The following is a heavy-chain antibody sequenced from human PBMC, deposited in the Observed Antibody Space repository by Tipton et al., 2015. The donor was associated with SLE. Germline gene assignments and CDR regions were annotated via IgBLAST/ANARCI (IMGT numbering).Heavy chain of an antibody. V-gene: IGHV4-59*08. CDR3: ARHISTGSGYYYPGAFYI. CDR1: GGSISRYY. D-gene: IGHD3-22*01. CDR2: IYHSGST. Sequence: TLSLTCTVSGGSISRYYWSWIRQPPGKGLEWIGYIYHSGSTNYNPSLKSRVTISVDTSKNQFSLKLSSVTAADTAVYYCARHISTGSGYYYPGAFYIWGQGTKVTVSS. J-gene: IGHJ3*02.